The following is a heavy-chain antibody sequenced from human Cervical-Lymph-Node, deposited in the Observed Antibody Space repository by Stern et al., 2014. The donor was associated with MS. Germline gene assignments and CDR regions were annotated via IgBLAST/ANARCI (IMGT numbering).Heavy chain of an antibody. Sequence: QVQLVQSGGGLVKPGGSLRLSCAASGFSFSDYYMSWIRQAPGKGLEWVTYIRGSTSYTKSADSVKGRFTISRDNTKNSLYLQMNSLSAEDTAVYYCARGYSSGWYAGSDYWGQGSLVTVSS. V-gene: IGHV3-11*06. CDR1: GFSFSDYY. D-gene: IGHD6-19*01. CDR2: IRGSTSYT. J-gene: IGHJ4*02. CDR3: ARGYSSGWYAGSDY.